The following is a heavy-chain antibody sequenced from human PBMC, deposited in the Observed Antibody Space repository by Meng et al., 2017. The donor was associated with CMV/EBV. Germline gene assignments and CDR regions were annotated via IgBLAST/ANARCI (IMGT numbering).Heavy chain of an antibody. D-gene: IGHD3-3*01. CDR2: IYPGDSDT. CDR1: GYSFTSYW. V-gene: IGHV5-51*01. J-gene: IGHJ5*02. Sequence: RVSCKGSGYSFTSYWIGWVRQMPGKGLEWMGIIYPGDSDTRYSPSFQGQVTISADKSISTAYLQWSSLKASDTAMYYCARAGRSYYDFWSGYSSLFDPWGQGTLVTVSS. CDR3: ARAGRSYYDFWSGYSSLFDP.